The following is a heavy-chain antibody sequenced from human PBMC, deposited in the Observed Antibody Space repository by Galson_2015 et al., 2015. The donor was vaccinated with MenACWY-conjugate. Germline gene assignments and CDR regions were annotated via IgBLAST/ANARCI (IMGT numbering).Heavy chain of an antibody. CDR2: FDPEDGER. D-gene: IGHD3-10*01. V-gene: IGHV1-24*01. J-gene: IGHJ1*01. CDR3: ATNLYYYWSTGHFH. CDR1: GYTLTKLS. Sequence: SVKVSCKVSGYTLTKLSMHWVRQAPGKGLEWMGGFDPEDGERIYAQKFQGRITMTEDTSTDTAYMELGCLRSEDTAVYYCATNLYYYWSTGHFHWCLGSLVTVS.